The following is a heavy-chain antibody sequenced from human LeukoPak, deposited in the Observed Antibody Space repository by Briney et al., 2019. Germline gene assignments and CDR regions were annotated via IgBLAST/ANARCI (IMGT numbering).Heavy chain of an antibody. J-gene: IGHJ4*02. D-gene: IGHD3-16*01. V-gene: IGHV3-33*01. Sequence: GRSLRLSCAASGFPFSNYGMHWVRQAPGRGLEWVAVIWSNGNTKDYGDFVKGRFTISRDNSKNTLYLQMDSLRVEDTAVYYCATDAGGQPFDYWGQGTLVTVSS. CDR2: IWSNGNTK. CDR1: GFPFSNYG. CDR3: ATDAGGQPFDY.